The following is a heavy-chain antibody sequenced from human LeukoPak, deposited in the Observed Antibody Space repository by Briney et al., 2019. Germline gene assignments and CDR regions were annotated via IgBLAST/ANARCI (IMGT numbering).Heavy chain of an antibody. Sequence: ASVNVSCKASGGTFTSYAISWVRHAPGPGLERMGRIIPILGIANYAQKSQCRVTITADKSTSTAHMDLSSLRSEDTAAYYCARRPGDYGSGRRLFDPWGQGTLVTVSS. J-gene: IGHJ5*02. CDR3: ARRPGDYGSGRRLFDP. CDR1: GGTFTSYA. V-gene: IGHV1-69*04. D-gene: IGHD3-10*01. CDR2: IIPILGIA.